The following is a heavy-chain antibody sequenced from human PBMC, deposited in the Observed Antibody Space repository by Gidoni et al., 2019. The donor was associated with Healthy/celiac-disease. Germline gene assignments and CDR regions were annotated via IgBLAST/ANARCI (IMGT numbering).Heavy chain of an antibody. D-gene: IGHD2-2*01. CDR3: ARDWRIVPDNWFDP. Sequence: EVQLVESGGGLVQPGGSLRLSCAASGFTFSSYSMNWVRQAPGKGLEWVSYISSSSSTIYYADSVKGRFTISRDNAKNSLYLQMNSLRDEDTAAYYCARDWRIVPDNWFDPWGQGTLVTVSS. CDR2: ISSSSSTI. V-gene: IGHV3-48*02. CDR1: GFTFSSYS. J-gene: IGHJ5*02.